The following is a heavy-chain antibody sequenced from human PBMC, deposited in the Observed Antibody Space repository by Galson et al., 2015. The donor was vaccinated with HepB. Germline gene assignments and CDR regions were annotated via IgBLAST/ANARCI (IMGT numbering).Heavy chain of an antibody. CDR3: ARDSGPQDVDTAMVKFDY. D-gene: IGHD5-18*01. Sequence: CAISGDSVSSNSAAWNWIRQSPSGGLEWLGRTYCRSKWYNDYAESVKSRININPDTSKNQFSLQLNSVTPEDTAVYYCARDSGPQDVDTAMVKFDYWGQGSLVTVSS. CDR1: GDSVSSNSAA. V-gene: IGHV6-1*01. J-gene: IGHJ4*02. CDR2: TYCRSKWYN.